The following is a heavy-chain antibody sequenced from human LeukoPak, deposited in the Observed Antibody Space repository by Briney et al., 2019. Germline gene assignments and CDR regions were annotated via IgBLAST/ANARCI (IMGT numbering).Heavy chain of an antibody. V-gene: IGHV3-33*01. CDR3: VRVAYTSDWHFDY. D-gene: IGHD6-19*01. Sequence: GGSLRLSCAASGFTFGSYGMHWVRQAPGKGLEWVAVIWYDGSNKYYADSVKGRFTISRDNSKNTLYLQMRSLKTEDTAVYHCVRVAYTSDWHFDYWGQGTLVTVSS. CDR1: GFTFGSYG. CDR2: IWYDGSNK. J-gene: IGHJ4*02.